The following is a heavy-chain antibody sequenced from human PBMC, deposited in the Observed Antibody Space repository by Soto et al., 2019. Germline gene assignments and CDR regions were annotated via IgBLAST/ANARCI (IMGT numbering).Heavy chain of an antibody. CDR2: IGFYHTHT. Sequence: QIQMVQSGAEIKEPGASVKVSCKTSGYTFIDYGIDWVRQAPGQDLQWMGWIGFYHTHTKYTPQFQGRITINSDTSTRTVNMELRSLRSDDTATYYCVIHDKTTSLDHWGPGTRITVSS. V-gene: IGHV1-18*04. J-gene: IGHJ4*02. CDR1: GYTFIDYG. CDR3: VIHDKTTSLDH. D-gene: IGHD3-22*01.